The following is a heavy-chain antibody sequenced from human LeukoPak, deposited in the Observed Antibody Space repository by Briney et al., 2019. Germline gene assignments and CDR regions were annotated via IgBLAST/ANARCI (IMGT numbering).Heavy chain of an antibody. CDR2: IYTSGNT. J-gene: IGHJ3*02. D-gene: IGHD3-10*01. CDR3: ARGNNPLKLWRDAFDI. Sequence: SETLSLTCAVYGGSFSGYYWSWIRQPAGKGLEWIGRIYTSGNTNYNPSLKSQVTMSVDTSKNQFSLRLSSVTAADTAVYYCARGNNPLKLWRDAFDIWGQGTMVTVSS. V-gene: IGHV4-59*10. CDR1: GGSFSGYY.